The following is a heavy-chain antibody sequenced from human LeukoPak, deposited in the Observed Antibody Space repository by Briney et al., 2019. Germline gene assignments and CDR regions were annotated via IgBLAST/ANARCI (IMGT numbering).Heavy chain of an antibody. D-gene: IGHD3-10*01. CDR1: GYTFTSYG. Sequence: ASVKVSCKASGYTFTSYGISWVRQAPGQGLEWMGWISAYNGNTNYAQELQGRVTMTTDTSTSTAYMELRSLRSDDTAVYYCASLIMVRGVIITHGAFDIWGQGTMVTVSS. V-gene: IGHV1-18*01. J-gene: IGHJ3*02. CDR3: ASLIMVRGVIITHGAFDI. CDR2: ISAYNGNT.